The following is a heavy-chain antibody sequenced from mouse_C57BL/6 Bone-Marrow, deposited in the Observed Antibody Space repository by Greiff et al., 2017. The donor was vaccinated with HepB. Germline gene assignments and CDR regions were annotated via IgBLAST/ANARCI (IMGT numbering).Heavy chain of an antibody. Sequence: QVQLKQPGAELVKPGASVKLSCKASGYTFTSYWMHWVKQRPGQGLEWIGMIHPNSGSTNYNEKFKSKATLTVDKSSSTAYMQLSSLTSEDSAVYSCASKDPPWFAYWGQGTLVTVSA. CDR3: ASKDPPWFAY. CDR1: GYTFTSYW. J-gene: IGHJ3*01. V-gene: IGHV1-64*01. CDR2: IHPNSGST.